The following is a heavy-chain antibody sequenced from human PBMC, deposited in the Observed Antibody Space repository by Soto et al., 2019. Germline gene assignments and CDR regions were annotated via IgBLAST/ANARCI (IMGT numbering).Heavy chain of an antibody. V-gene: IGHV4-30-4*01. D-gene: IGHD3-16*01. J-gene: IGHJ5*02. CDR3: DREHYDWGWFDP. Sequence: QVQLQESGPGLVKPSQTLSLTCTVSGGSISSADYYWSWIRQPPGKGLEWLCYIYYSGRTYSNPSLKSRFAMSLATSNIQFSLKLTSVPAADTAVYYCDREHYDWGWFDPWGQGTLVTVSS. CDR2: IYYSGRT. CDR1: GGSISSADYY.